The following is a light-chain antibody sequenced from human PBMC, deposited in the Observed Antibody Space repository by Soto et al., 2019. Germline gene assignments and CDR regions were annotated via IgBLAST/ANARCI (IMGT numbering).Light chain of an antibody. J-gene: IGKJ4*01. CDR3: QQYNEWPLT. Sequence: EVVMTQSPATLSVSPGERVLLSCRASQSVSSDLAWYHKKPGQPPRLLIYGAATRATGIPGRFSGSWSGTECTLTISSLQSEDFRVYYCQQYNEWPLTFGGGTKVEIK. V-gene: IGKV3-15*01. CDR2: GAA. CDR1: QSVSSD.